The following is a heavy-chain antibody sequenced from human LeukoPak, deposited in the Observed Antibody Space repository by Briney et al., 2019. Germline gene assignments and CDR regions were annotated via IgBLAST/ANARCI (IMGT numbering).Heavy chain of an antibody. J-gene: IGHJ4*02. CDR1: GFTFSSYG. D-gene: IGHD6-13*01. V-gene: IGHV3-33*01. CDR3: ARDRIAAAAYSDY. CDR2: IWYDGSNK. Sequence: PGRSLRLSCAASGFTFSSYGMHWVRQAPGKGLEWVAVIWYDGSNKYYADSVKGRFTISRDNSKNTLYLQMSSLRVEDTAVYYCARDRIAAAAYSDYWGQGTLVTVSS.